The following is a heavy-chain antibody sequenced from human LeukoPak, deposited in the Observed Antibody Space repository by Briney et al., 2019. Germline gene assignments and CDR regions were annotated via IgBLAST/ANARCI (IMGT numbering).Heavy chain of an antibody. D-gene: IGHD3-16*02. J-gene: IGHJ5*02. Sequence: GGSLRLSCAASGFTFSSYGMSWVRQAPGKGLEWVSAISGSGGSTYYADSVKGRFTISRDNSKNTLYLQMNSLRAEDTAVYYCASATYDYVWGSYRPRPHWFDPWGQGTLVTVSS. CDR3: ASATYDYVWGSYRPRPHWFDP. V-gene: IGHV3-23*01. CDR1: GFTFSSYG. CDR2: ISGSGGST.